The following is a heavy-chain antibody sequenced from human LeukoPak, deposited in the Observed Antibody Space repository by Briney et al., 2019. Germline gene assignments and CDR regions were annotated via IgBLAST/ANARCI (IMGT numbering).Heavy chain of an antibody. CDR1: GYSISSGYY. CDR3: ARGGRYFDWLIVGYDI. V-gene: IGHV4-38-2*01. CDR2: IYHSGST. D-gene: IGHD3-9*01. Sequence: KPSETLSLTCAVSGYSISSGYYWGWIRQPPGKGLEWIGSIYHSGSTYYNPSLKSRVTISVDTSKNQFSLKLSSVTAADTAVYYCARGGRYFDWLIVGYDIWGQGTMVTVSS. J-gene: IGHJ3*02.